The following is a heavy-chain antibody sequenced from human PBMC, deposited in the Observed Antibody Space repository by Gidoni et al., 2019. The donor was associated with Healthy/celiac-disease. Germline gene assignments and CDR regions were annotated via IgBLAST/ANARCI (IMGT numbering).Heavy chain of an antibody. CDR1: GFTCDDYA. CDR3: AKDISYDSSGYYYGGGAFDI. CDR2: ISWNSGSI. V-gene: IGHV3-9*01. D-gene: IGHD3-22*01. J-gene: IGHJ3*02. Sequence: EVQRVESGGGLVQPGRSLRLSCAASGFTCDDYAMPWVRQAPGKGLEWVSGISWNSGSIGYADSVKGRFTISRDNAKNFLYLQMNSLRAEDTALYYCAKDISYDSSGYYYGGGAFDIWGQGTMVTVSS.